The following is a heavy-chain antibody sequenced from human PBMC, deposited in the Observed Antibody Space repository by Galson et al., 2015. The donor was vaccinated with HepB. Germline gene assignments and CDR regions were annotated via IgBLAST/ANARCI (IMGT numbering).Heavy chain of an antibody. D-gene: IGHD3-3*01. CDR2: IRYDGSNK. V-gene: IGHV3-30*02. CDR3: AKDTDLEWLRGLDY. Sequence: LRLSCAASGFPFNSYGMHWVRQAPGKGLEWVAFIRYDGSNKYYADSVKGRFTISRDNSKNTLYLQMNSLRAEDTAVYYCAKDTDLEWLRGLDYWGQGTLVTVSS. CDR1: GFPFNSYG. J-gene: IGHJ4*02.